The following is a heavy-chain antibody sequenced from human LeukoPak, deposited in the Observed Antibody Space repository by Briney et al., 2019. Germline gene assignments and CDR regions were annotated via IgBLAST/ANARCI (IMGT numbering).Heavy chain of an antibody. D-gene: IGHD6-13*01. CDR1: AFTFSDYG. CDR3: ARASSSWSQGYFDY. V-gene: IGHV3-30*02. Sequence: PGGSLRLSCAASAFTFSDYGMHWLRQAPGKGLEWVAFIRFDESNKYYADSVKGRFTISRDNAKNSLYLQMNSLRAEDTAVYYCARASSSWSQGYFDYWGQGTLVTVAS. CDR2: IRFDESNK. J-gene: IGHJ4*02.